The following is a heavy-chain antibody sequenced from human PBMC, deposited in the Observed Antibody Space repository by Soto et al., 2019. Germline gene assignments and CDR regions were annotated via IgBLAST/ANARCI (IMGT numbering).Heavy chain of an antibody. CDR1: GGSFRRYA. Sequence: QVQLVQSGAEVKKSGASVRVSCKVFGGSFRRYAITWVRQAPGQGLEWMGGIIPILGSPSYAQKFQDRVTITADESTSTTYMDLRSLRSEDAAVYYCASRDRVDAFDIWGQGTVVTVSS. V-gene: IGHV1-69*01. CDR3: ASRDRVDAFDI. J-gene: IGHJ3*02. CDR2: IIPILGSP.